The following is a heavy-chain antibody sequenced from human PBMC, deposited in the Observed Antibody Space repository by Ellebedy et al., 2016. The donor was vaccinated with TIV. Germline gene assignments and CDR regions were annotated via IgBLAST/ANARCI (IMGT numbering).Heavy chain of an antibody. CDR1: GFTFSDYY. V-gene: IGHV3-11*06. J-gene: IGHJ4*02. Sequence: GESLKTSXAASGFTFSDYYMSWIRQAPGKGLEWVSYISSSSSYTNYADSVKGRFTISRDNAKNSLYLQMNSLRAEDTAVYYCARVYSTGFYFDYWGQGTLVTVSS. D-gene: IGHD6-25*01. CDR3: ARVYSTGFYFDY. CDR2: ISSSSSYT.